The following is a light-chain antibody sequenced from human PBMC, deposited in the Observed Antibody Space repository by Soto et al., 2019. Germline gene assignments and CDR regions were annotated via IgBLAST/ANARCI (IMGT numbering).Light chain of an antibody. CDR2: WAS. CDR1: QSVLYSSNNKNY. CDR3: QQYYSIPLT. J-gene: IGKJ4*01. V-gene: IGKV4-1*01. Sequence: DIVMTQSPDSLAVSPGERATINCKSSQSVLYSSNNKNYVAWYQQKPGQPPNLLIYWASTRESGVPDRFSGSGSGTDFTLTISSLQAEDVAVYYCQQYYSIPLTFGGGTRVEIK.